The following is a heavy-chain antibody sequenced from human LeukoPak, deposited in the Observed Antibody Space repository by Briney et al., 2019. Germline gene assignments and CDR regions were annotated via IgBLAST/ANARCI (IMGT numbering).Heavy chain of an antibody. CDR3: ARAEGYGGELDS. V-gene: IGHV3-30*04. J-gene: IGHJ4*02. CDR2: ISYDGYNK. Sequence: GGSLRLSCVASGFTFNSYAMHWVRQAPGKGLEWVAVISYDGYNKYYADSVKGRFTISRENSKNRLYLQMNSLRAEDTAVYYCARAEGYGGELDSWGQGTLVTVSS. D-gene: IGHD4-23*01. CDR1: GFTFNSYA.